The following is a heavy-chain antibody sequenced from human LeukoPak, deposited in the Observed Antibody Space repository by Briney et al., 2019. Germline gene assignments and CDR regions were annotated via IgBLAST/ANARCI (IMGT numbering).Heavy chain of an antibody. Sequence: TGGSLRLSCAASGFTFSSYSMNWVRQAPGKGREWVSSISSSSSYIYYADSVKGRFTISRDNAKNSLYLQMNSLRAEDTAVYYCAREGIVPAARDYYYYYGMDVWGKGTTVTVSS. J-gene: IGHJ6*04. D-gene: IGHD2-2*01. CDR3: AREGIVPAARDYYYYYGMDV. CDR2: ISSSSSYI. V-gene: IGHV3-21*01. CDR1: GFTFSSYS.